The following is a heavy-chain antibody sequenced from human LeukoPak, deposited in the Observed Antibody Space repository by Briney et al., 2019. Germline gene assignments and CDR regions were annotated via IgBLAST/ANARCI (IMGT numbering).Heavy chain of an antibody. CDR2: INHSGST. J-gene: IGHJ6*03. V-gene: IGHV4-34*01. CDR3: ARRPRWSGYSTVHYYYYMDV. Sequence: SETLSLTCAVYGGSFSGYYWSWIRQPPGKGLEWIGEINHSGSTNYNPSLKSRVTISVDTSKNQFSLKLSSVTAADTAVYYCARRPRWSGYSTVHYYYYMDVWGKGTTVTVSS. D-gene: IGHD3-3*01. CDR1: GGSFSGYY.